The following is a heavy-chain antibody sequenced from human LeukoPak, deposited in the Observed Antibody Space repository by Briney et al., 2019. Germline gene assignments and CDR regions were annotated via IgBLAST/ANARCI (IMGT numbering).Heavy chain of an antibody. D-gene: IGHD1-14*01. CDR2: INHSGST. V-gene: IGHV4-34*01. J-gene: IGHJ4*02. CDR3: AGIAGGASYYFDY. Sequence: PSETLSLTCAVYGGSFSGYYWSWVRQPPGKGLEWVGEINHSGSTNYNPSLKRRVTISVDTSKNQFSLKLSSVTAADTAVYYCAGIAGGASYYFDYWGQGTLVTVS. CDR1: GGSFSGYY.